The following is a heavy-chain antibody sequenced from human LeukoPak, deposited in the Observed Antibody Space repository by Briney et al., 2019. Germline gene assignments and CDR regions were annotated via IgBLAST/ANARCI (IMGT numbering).Heavy chain of an antibody. V-gene: IGHV1-24*01. CDR2: FDPEAGET. D-gene: IGHD3-22*01. Sequence: ASVKVSCKVSGYSLTALSMHWVRQTPGKGLEWMGGFDPEAGETIYAQKFQGRVTMTEDTSTDTAYMELSSLRSEDTAVFYCATWAGAVIVDKNGGVYWGQGTLVTVSS. CDR1: GYSLTALS. CDR3: ATWAGAVIVDKNGGVY. J-gene: IGHJ4*02.